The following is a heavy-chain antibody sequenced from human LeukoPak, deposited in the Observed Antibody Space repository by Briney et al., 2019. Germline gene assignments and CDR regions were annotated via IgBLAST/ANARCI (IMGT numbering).Heavy chain of an antibody. J-gene: IGHJ4*02. V-gene: IGHV1-69*04. CDR1: GGTFSSYA. Sequence: SVKVSCKASGGTFSSYAISWVRQAPGQGLEWMGRIIPILGIANYAQKFQGRVTITADKSTSTAYMELSSLRSEDTAVYYCARDRGLPEMGPYGDYGSDWGQGTLVTVSS. D-gene: IGHD4-17*01. CDR3: ARDRGLPEMGPYGDYGSD. CDR2: IIPILGIA.